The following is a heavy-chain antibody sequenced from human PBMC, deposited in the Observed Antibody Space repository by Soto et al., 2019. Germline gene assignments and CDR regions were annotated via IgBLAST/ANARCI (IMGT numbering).Heavy chain of an antibody. D-gene: IGHD2-8*01. J-gene: IGHJ6*02. Sequence: GGSLRLSCAASGFSFSSLAMNWVRQAPGKGLEWVSIISGSAVSTFYADSLKGRFTISRDISKSTLYLQINSLRAEDTAVYYCAKTRGAMIYAISVYGMDVWGQGATVTVSS. CDR1: GFSFSSLA. CDR3: AKTRGAMIYAISVYGMDV. V-gene: IGHV3-23*01. CDR2: ISGSAVST.